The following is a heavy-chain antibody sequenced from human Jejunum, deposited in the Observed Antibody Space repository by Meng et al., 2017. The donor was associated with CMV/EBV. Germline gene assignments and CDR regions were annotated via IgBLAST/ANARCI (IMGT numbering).Heavy chain of an antibody. CDR3: VHKTTLS. J-gene: IGHJ5*02. V-gene: IGHV2-5*02. Sequence: TLTLACTFSGFSCATSEVGVAWVRQPPGEALEWLALIFSDDNKHYSPSLKSRLTITKDTSKNQVVLTLANMDPVDTATYYCVHKTTLSWGQGSLVTVSS. CDR1: GFSCATSEVG. CDR2: IFSDDNK. D-gene: IGHD1-14*01.